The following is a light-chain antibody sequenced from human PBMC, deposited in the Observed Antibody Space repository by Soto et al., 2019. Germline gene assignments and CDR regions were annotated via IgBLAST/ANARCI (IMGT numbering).Light chain of an antibody. Sequence: QSVLTQPASASGSPGQSVTISCTGTSSDVGGYNFVSWYQHHPGKAPKLIIYEVNKRPSGVPNRFSGSKSGNTASLTVSGLQAVDESDYYCNAYAGSNIYVFGTGTKLTVL. CDR2: EVN. CDR1: SSDVGGYNF. V-gene: IGLV2-8*01. CDR3: NAYAGSNIYV. J-gene: IGLJ1*01.